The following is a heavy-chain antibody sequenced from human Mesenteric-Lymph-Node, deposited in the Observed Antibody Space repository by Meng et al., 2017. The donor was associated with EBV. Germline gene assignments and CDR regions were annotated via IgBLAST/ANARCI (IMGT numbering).Heavy chain of an antibody. CDR1: GGSISSGNW. CDR2: IYHSGNT. Sequence: VSAPGRGKPSGTLSPPGAVSGGSISSGNWWGWVRQPPGKGLEWIGEIYHSGNTNYNPSLKSRVTISVDKSKNQFSLNLNSVTAADTAVYYCASPSRSRYFDPRRTLVYWGQGTLVTVSS. CDR3: ASPSRSRYFDPRRTLVY. J-gene: IGHJ4*02. D-gene: IGHD3-9*01. V-gene: IGHV4-4*02.